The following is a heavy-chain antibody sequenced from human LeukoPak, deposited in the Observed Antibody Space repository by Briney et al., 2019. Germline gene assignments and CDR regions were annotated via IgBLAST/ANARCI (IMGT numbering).Heavy chain of an antibody. V-gene: IGHV4-61*02. D-gene: IGHD3-10*01. CDR1: GDSISSGLYY. Sequence: SETLSLTCTVSGDSISSGLYYWSWIRQPAGKGLDWIGRIYTSGNTNYNPSLKDRVTISVDASKNQFSLRLSSVTAADTAVYYCARSKFDSGSSYPTWGQGTLVTASS. J-gene: IGHJ5*02. CDR2: IYTSGNT. CDR3: ARSKFDSGSSYPT.